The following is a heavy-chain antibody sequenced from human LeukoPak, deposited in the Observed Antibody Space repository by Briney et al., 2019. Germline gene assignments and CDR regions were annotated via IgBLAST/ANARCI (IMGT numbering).Heavy chain of an antibody. CDR1: GDSLSDNY. D-gene: IGHD6-13*01. V-gene: IGHV4-59*08. J-gene: IGHJ5*02. CDR3: ARLVIAKDGGWLDP. CDR2: INYMGDT. Sequence: SETLSLTCSVFGDSLSDNYWSWIRQAPGKGLEWIGHINYMGDTTYNPSLKSRVSTLLETSKTQFSLKLNSVTRADTAVYYCARLVIAKDGGWLDPWGQGTQVTVSS.